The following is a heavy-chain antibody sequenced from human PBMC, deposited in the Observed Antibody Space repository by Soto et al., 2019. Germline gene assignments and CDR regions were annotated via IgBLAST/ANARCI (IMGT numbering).Heavy chain of an antibody. Sequence: ASVKVSCKASGGTFSSYAISWVRQAPGQRLEWMGWINAGNGNTKYSQKFQGRVTITRDTSASTAYMELSSLRSEDTAVYYCARRAPLYWYFDLWGRGTLVTVSS. J-gene: IGHJ2*01. V-gene: IGHV1-3*01. CDR2: INAGNGNT. CDR1: GGTFSSYA. CDR3: ARRAPLYWYFDL.